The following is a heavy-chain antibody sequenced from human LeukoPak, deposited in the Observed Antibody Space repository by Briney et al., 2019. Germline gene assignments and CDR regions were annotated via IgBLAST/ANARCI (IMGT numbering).Heavy chain of an antibody. J-gene: IGHJ6*04. D-gene: IGHD3-10*01. V-gene: IGHV3-48*01. CDR2: IISSSSTI. CDR1: GFTFSRHS. Sequence: GGSLRLSCAASGFTFSRHSMNLVRQAPGKGLEWVSYIISSSSTIYYADSVKGRFTISRDNAKNSLYLQMNSLRADDTAVYYCARAGGQGSGSRRMDVWGNGTTVTVSS. CDR3: ARAGGQGSGSRRMDV.